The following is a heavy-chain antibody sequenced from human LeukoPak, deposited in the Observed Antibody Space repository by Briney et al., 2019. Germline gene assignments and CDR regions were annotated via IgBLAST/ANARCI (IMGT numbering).Heavy chain of an antibody. J-gene: IGHJ4*02. D-gene: IGHD5-18*01. CDR3: AIQLWLGDDY. CDR2: ISSSSSYI. Sequence: GGSLRLACAASGSTFSSYSMNWVRQAPGKGLEWVSSISSSSSYIYYADSVKGRFTIYRDNAKNSLYLQMNSLRAEDTAVYYCAIQLWLGDDYWGQGTLVTVSS. V-gene: IGHV3-21*04. CDR1: GSTFSSYS.